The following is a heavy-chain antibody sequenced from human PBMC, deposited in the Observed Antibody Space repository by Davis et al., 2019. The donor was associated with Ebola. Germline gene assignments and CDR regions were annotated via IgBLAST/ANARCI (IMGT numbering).Heavy chain of an antibody. CDR3: ARHGWYFDY. Sequence: SETLSLTCTVSGGSISSYYWSWIRQPPGKGLEWIGYIYYSGSTNYNPSLKSRVTISVDTSKNQFSLKLSSLTAADTAVYYCARHGWYFDYWGQGTLVTVSS. CDR1: GGSISSYY. CDR2: IYYSGST. J-gene: IGHJ4*02. V-gene: IGHV4-59*08.